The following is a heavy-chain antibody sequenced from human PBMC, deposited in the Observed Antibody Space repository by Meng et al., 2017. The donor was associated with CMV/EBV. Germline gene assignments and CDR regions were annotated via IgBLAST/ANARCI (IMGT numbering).Heavy chain of an antibody. Sequence: GESLKISCAASGFTFSNYFMKWVRQAPGKGLEWVANINQGGSEKNYVDSVKGRFTISRDNAKNSLYLQMNSLRAEDTAVYYCARDRGYSYSDYWGQGTLVTVSS. J-gene: IGHJ4*02. V-gene: IGHV3-7*01. CDR1: GFTFSNYF. CDR2: INQGGSEK. D-gene: IGHD5-18*01. CDR3: ARDRGYSYSDY.